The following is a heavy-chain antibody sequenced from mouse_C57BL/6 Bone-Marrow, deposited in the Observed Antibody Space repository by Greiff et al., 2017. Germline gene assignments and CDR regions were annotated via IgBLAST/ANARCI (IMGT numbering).Heavy chain of an antibody. V-gene: IGHV1-7*01. CDR3: ARWDGYCDTKDY. D-gene: IGHD2-3*01. J-gene: IGHJ4*01. CDR1: GYTFTSYW. CDR2: INPSSGNT. Sequence: QVHVMQSVAELVKPGASVKLSCKASGYTFTSYWMHWVKQRPGQGLEWIGNINPSSGNTKYNPTFKDTSTLTADKSSSTAYMQLSSLTYEDSAIYYCARWDGYCDTKDYWGQGTSVTVSS.